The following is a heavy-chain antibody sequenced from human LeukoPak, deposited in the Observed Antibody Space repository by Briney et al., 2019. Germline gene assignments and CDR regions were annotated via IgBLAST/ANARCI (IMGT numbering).Heavy chain of an antibody. J-gene: IGHJ4*02. D-gene: IGHD1-26*01. CDR3: ARVRVGATAKGHYFDY. V-gene: IGHV3-48*03. CDR1: GFTFSSYE. CDR2: ISSSGNTI. Sequence: QTGGSLRLSCAASGFTFSSYEMNWVRQAPGKGLEWVSYISSSGNTIYYADSVKGRFTLSRDSAKNSLYLQMHSLRAEDTAVYYCARVRVGATAKGHYFDYWGQGTLVTVSS.